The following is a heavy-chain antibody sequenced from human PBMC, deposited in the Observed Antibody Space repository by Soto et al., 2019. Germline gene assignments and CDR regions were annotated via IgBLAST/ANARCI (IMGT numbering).Heavy chain of an antibody. V-gene: IGHV4-31*03. CDR3: ARANSPYDVGGEGYFDL. CDR2: IYYRGST. D-gene: IGHD3-16*01. Sequence: QVQLQESGPGLVKPSQTLSLTCTVSGGSISSGDYYWTWIRQRPGKGLEWIGYIYYRGSTYYNASLKSRVTISLDTSKSPFSLKLTSLTAADTAVYYCARANSPYDVGGEGYFDLWGRGTLVTVSS. CDR1: GGSISSGDYY. J-gene: IGHJ2*01.